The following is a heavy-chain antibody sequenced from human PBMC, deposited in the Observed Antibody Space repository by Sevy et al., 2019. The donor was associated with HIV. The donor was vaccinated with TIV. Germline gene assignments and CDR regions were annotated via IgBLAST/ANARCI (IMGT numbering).Heavy chain of an antibody. V-gene: IGHV4-59*08. D-gene: IGHD6-13*01. CDR2: IFYSGST. CDR3: ARQPAELSSSWAYYYYMDV. CDR1: GGSMNSYY. Sequence: SETLSLTCTVSGGSMNSYYWSWIRQTPWKGLEWIGYIFYSGSTNYNPSLKSRLTISVDKSKSQFSLNLRSLTAADTAVYYCARQPAELSSSWAYYYYMDVWGKGTTVTVSS. J-gene: IGHJ6*03.